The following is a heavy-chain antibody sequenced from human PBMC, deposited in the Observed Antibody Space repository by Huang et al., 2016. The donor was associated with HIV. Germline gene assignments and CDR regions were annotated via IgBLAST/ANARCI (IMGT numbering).Heavy chain of an antibody. CDR3: TKDCHGGGYSVCADY. D-gene: IGHD5-12*01. CDR1: GIIFSNYA. J-gene: IGHJ4*02. V-gene: IGHV3-23*01. Sequence: EVQLLNSGGALVQPGGSLRLSCEASGIIFSNYAMGWVRQAPGKGLGGVSGIVGSGGSTDYADLAKGRFTVSRDNSRSTLYLQMNGLRAEDTAVYFCTKDCHGGGYSVCADYWGQGSLVTVSS. CDR2: IVGSGGST.